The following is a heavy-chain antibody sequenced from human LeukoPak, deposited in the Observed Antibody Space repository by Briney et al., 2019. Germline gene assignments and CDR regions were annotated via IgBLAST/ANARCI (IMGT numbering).Heavy chain of an antibody. CDR2: IWYGGSNK. CDR1: GFTFSSYG. D-gene: IGHD1-26*01. Sequence: GGSLRLSCAASGFTFSSYGMHWVRQAPGKGLEWVAVIWYGGSNKYYADSVKGRFTISRDNSKNTLYLQMNSLRAEDTAVYYCAKASPTGGYMDVWGKGTTVTVSS. CDR3: AKASPTGGYMDV. J-gene: IGHJ6*03. V-gene: IGHV3-30*02.